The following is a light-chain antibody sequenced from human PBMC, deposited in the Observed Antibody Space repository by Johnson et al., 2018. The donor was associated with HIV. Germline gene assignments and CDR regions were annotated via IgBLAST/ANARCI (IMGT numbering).Light chain of an antibody. Sequence: QSVLTQPPSVSAAPGQKVTISCSGSSSNIGNNYVSWYQQLPGTAPKLLIYENNKRPSGIPDRFSGSKSGTSATLGITGLQTGDEADYYCGNWDNSLSVYVFGTGTKVTVL. CDR3: GNWDNSLSVYV. J-gene: IGLJ1*01. V-gene: IGLV1-51*02. CDR2: ENN. CDR1: SSNIGNNY.